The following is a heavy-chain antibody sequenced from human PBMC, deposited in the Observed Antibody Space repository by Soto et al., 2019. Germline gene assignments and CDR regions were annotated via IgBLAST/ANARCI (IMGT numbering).Heavy chain of an antibody. J-gene: IGHJ6*02. D-gene: IGHD5-12*01. CDR3: AREVDIVASFYYYGMDV. V-gene: IGHV3-48*03. CDR1: GFIFSDYD. Sequence: GGSLILSCAAAGFIFSDYDMNWVRQAPGKGLEWVSYISSSGSTIDYADSVKGRFTISRDNTKNSLYLQMNSLRAEDTAVYYCAREVDIVASFYYYGMDVWGQGTTVTVSS. CDR2: ISSSGSTI.